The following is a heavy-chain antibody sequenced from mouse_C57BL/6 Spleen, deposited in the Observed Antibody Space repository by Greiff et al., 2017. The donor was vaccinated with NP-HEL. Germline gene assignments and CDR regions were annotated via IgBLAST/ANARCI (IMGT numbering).Heavy chain of an antibody. D-gene: IGHD3-2*02. V-gene: IGHV1-59*01. CDR1: GYTFTSYW. Sequence: QVQLQQPGAELVRPGTSVKLSCKASGYTFTSYWMHWVKQRPGQGLEWIGVIDPSDSYTNYNQKFKGKATLTVDTSSSTAYMQLSSLTSEDSAVYYCARRRETAQAYYFDYWGQGTTLTVSS. CDR3: ARRRETAQAYYFDY. J-gene: IGHJ2*01. CDR2: IDPSDSYT.